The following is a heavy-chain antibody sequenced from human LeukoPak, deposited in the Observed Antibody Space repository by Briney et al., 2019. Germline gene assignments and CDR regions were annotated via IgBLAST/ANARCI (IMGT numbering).Heavy chain of an antibody. Sequence: PGGSLRLSCAASGFTFSSYSMNWVRQAPGKGLEWVSSISSSSSYIYYADSVKGRFTISRDNAKNSLYLQMNSLRSEDTAVYYCAREGVTTVTTSPYYYYYMDVWGKGTTVTVSS. CDR1: GFTFSSYS. J-gene: IGHJ6*03. CDR2: ISSSSSYI. V-gene: IGHV3-21*04. D-gene: IGHD4-17*01. CDR3: AREGVTTVTTSPYYYYYMDV.